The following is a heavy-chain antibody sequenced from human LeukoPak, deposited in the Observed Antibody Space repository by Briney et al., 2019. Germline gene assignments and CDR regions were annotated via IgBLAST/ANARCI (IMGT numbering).Heavy chain of an antibody. D-gene: IGHD3-22*01. Sequence: SETLSLTCTVYGGSFSGYYWTWIRQPPGKGLEWIGEINHSGSTNYNPSLKSRATISVDTSKNQFSLKVTSVTAADTAVYYCARVQVGAYYYDSSGYEGFDYWGQGTLVTVSS. J-gene: IGHJ4*02. CDR2: INHSGST. V-gene: IGHV4-34*01. CDR3: ARVQVGAYYYDSSGYEGFDY. CDR1: GGSFSGYY.